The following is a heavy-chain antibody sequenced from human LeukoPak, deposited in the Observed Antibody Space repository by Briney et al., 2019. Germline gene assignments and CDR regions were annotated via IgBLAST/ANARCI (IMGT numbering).Heavy chain of an antibody. CDR3: AKDQVWIVVGSFDY. J-gene: IGHJ4*02. CDR1: VFTFSSYA. V-gene: IGHV3-23*01. D-gene: IGHD3-22*01. Sequence: GGSLRLSCAPSVFTFSSYAMSWVRQGPGKGLGWGSGSSGSGGSTYYAVSVKCRFTISRDNSKNSLYLQMTSLRAEDTAVYYCAKDQVWIVVGSFDYWGQGTLVTVSS. CDR2: SSGSGGST.